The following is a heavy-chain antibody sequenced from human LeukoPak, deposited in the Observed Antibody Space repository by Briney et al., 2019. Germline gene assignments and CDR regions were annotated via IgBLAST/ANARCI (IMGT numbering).Heavy chain of an antibody. D-gene: IGHD3-9*01. CDR1: GYTFTGYY. J-gene: IGHJ6*03. Sequence: GASVKVSCKASGYTFTGYYMHWVRQAPGQGLEWMGWINPNSGGTNYAQKFQGRVTMTRNTSISTAYMELSSLRSEDTAVYYCARGRRGLRYFDWLQTYYMDVWGKGTTVTVSS. CDR2: INPNSGGT. CDR3: ARGRRGLRYFDWLQTYYMDV. V-gene: IGHV1-2*02.